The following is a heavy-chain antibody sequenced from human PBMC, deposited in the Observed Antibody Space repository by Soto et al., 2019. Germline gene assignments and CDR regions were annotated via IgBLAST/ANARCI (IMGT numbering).Heavy chain of an antibody. CDR1: GFTFSSYA. Sequence: EVQVLASGGGLEQPGGSLRISCAASGFTFSSYAMGWVRQAPGKGLEWVSSISESGTSAYYADSVKGRFTISRDNSKDTLFLQMNSLRAEDTALYHCAKDNRGSGSYGWSDPWGQGTLVTVSS. V-gene: IGHV3-23*01. CDR3: AKDNRGSGSYGWSDP. D-gene: IGHD3-10*01. CDR2: ISESGTSA. J-gene: IGHJ5*02.